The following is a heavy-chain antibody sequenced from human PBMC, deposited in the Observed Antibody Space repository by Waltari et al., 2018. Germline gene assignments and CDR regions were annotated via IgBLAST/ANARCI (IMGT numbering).Heavy chain of an antibody. V-gene: IGHV4-4*02. CDR3: ARAGGYYYDSSGSLYYFDY. CDR1: GGSISRSNW. D-gene: IGHD3-22*01. J-gene: IGHJ4*02. Sequence: QVQLQESGPGLVTPSGTLSLTCAVSGGSISRSNWWSGVRQPPGKGLEWIGEIYHSGSTNYNPSLKSRVTISVDKSKNQFSLKLSSVTAADTAVYYCARAGGYYYDSSGSLYYFDYWGQGTLVTVSS. CDR2: IYHSGST.